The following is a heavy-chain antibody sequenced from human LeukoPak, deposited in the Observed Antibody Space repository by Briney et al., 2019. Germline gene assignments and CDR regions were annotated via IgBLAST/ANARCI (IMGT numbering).Heavy chain of an antibody. CDR1: EFSVSSNY. Sequence: PGGSLRLSCAASEFSVSSNYMSWVRQAPGKGLEWVSVISGSGGSTNYADSVKGRFTISRDNFKNTLSLQMNSLRAEDTAVYYCAKDMRYSSTWYPFDYWGQGTLVTVSS. V-gene: IGHV3-23*01. J-gene: IGHJ4*02. D-gene: IGHD6-13*01. CDR2: ISGSGGST. CDR3: AKDMRYSSTWYPFDY.